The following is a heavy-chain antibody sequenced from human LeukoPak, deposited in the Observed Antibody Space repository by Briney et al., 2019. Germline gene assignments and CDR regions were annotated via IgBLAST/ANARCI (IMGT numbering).Heavy chain of an antibody. Sequence: ASVKVSCKASGYTFTSNGISWVRQAPGQGLEWMGWISGYNGNTNYAQKLQGRVTMTTDTSMSTAYMELRSLRSDDTAVYYCARDQEAYYYDSSAYNYFDYWGQGTLVTVSS. V-gene: IGHV1-18*01. J-gene: IGHJ4*02. CDR3: ARDQEAYYYDSSAYNYFDY. CDR1: GYTFTSNG. D-gene: IGHD3-22*01. CDR2: ISGYNGNT.